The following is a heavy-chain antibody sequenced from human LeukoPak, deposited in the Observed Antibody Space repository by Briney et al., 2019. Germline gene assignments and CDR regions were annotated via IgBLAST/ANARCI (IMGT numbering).Heavy chain of an antibody. D-gene: IGHD3-3*01. CDR1: GGSFSGYY. CDR3: ARVWYDFWSGYRFDY. Sequence: PSETLSLTCAVYGGSFSGYYWSWIRQPPGKGPEWIGGINHSGSTNYNPSLKSRVTISVDTSKNQFSLKLSSVTAADTAVYYCARVWYDFWSGYRFDYWGQGTLVTVSS. V-gene: IGHV4-34*01. CDR2: INHSGST. J-gene: IGHJ4*02.